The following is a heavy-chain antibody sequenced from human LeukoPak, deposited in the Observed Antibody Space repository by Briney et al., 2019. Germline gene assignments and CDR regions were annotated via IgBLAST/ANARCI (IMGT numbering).Heavy chain of an antibody. CDR2: ISSSSTYI. Sequence: GGSLRLSCAASGFTFSSYSINWVRQAPGKGLEWVSSISSSSTYIYYADSVKGRFTISRDNAKNSLYLQMNSLGAEDTAVYYCARDQWFDIWGQGTRVTVSS. J-gene: IGHJ3*02. D-gene: IGHD2-8*01. CDR3: ARDQWFDI. V-gene: IGHV3-21*01. CDR1: GFTFSSYS.